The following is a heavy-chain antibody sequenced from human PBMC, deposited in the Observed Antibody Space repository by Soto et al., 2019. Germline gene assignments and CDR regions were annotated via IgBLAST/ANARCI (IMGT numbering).Heavy chain of an antibody. V-gene: IGHV3-74*01. D-gene: IGHD4-17*01. J-gene: IGHJ6*02. Sequence: EVQLVESGGGLVQPGGSLRLSCAASGFTFSSYWMHWVRQAPGKGLVWVSRINSDGSSTSYADSVKGRFTISRDNAKNTLYLQMNSLRAEDTAVYYCASEDGDQHFPYYYYYGMDVWGQGTTVTVSS. CDR3: ASEDGDQHFPYYYYYGMDV. CDR1: GFTFSSYW. CDR2: INSDGSST.